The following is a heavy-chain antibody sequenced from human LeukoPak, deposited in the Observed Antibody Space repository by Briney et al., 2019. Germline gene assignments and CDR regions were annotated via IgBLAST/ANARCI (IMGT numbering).Heavy chain of an antibody. CDR3: TREAAWSGYSADFDY. Sequence: TGGSLRLSCTASGFTFGDYAMTWVRQAPGKGLEWVGFVRSKAYGGTTEYAASVKGRFTISRDDSKSIAYLQMNSLKTEDTAVYYCTREAAWSGYSADFDYWGQGTLVTVSS. V-gene: IGHV3-49*04. CDR2: VRSKAYGGTT. J-gene: IGHJ4*02. CDR1: GFTFGDYA. D-gene: IGHD3-3*01.